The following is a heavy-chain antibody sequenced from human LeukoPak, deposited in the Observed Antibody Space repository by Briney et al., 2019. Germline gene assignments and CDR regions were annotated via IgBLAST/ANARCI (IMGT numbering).Heavy chain of an antibody. J-gene: IGHJ4*02. D-gene: IGHD2-15*01. Sequence: GGSLRLSCAASDFTVSRNYMNWVRQAPGKGLEWVSLIYAGGSTFYAVSVKGRFTISRDNAKNSLYLQMNSLRAEDTAVYYCARRYFDYWGQGTLVTVSS. V-gene: IGHV3-53*01. CDR3: ARRYFDY. CDR2: IYAGGST. CDR1: DFTVSRNY.